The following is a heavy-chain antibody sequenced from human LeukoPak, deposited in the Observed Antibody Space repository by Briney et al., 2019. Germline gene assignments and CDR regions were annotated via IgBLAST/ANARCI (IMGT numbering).Heavy chain of an antibody. Sequence: SETLSLTCAVYGGSFSGYYWSWIRQPPGKGLEWIGEINHSGSTNYNPSLKSRVTISVDTSKNQFSLKLSSVTAGDTAVYYCARGRGITMTGQYYFDYWGQGTLVTVSS. CDR1: GGSFSGYY. CDR2: INHSGST. V-gene: IGHV4-34*01. CDR3: ARGRGITMTGQYYFDY. D-gene: IGHD3-22*01. J-gene: IGHJ4*02.